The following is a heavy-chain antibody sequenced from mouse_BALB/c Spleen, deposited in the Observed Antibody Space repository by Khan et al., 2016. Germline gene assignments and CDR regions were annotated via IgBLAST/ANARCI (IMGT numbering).Heavy chain of an antibody. CDR2: ISDGGSFT. D-gene: IGHD2-14*01. V-gene: IGHV5-4*02. CDR1: GFTFSDYY. Sequence: EVELVESGGGLVKPGGSLKLSCAASGFTFSDYYMYWVRQTPEKRLEWVATISDGGSFTYYPDSVKGRFTISRDTAKNNLYLKMSSLKSEETAVDYCARDKEVRRRTEPYAMDYWGQGTSVTVSS. J-gene: IGHJ4*01. CDR3: ARDKEVRRRTEPYAMDY.